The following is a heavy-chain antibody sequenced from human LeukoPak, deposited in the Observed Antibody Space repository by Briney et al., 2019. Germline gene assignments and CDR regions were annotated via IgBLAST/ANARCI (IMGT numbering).Heavy chain of an antibody. CDR2: IYYSGST. CDR1: GGSISSYY. Sequence: PSETLSLTCTVSGGSISSYYWSWIRQPPGKGLGWIGYIYYSGSTNYNPSLKSRVTISVDTSKNQFSLKLSSVTAADTAVYYCARVGYQLLEPYYYYYMDVWGKGTTVTVSS. V-gene: IGHV4-59*01. CDR3: ARVGYQLLEPYYYYYMDV. J-gene: IGHJ6*03. D-gene: IGHD2-2*01.